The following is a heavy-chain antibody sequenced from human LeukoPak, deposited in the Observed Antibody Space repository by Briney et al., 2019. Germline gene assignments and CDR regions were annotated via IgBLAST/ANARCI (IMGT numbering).Heavy chain of an antibody. CDR2: ISTGGGSI. CDR1: GFTFSAYD. D-gene: IGHD4-17*01. Sequence: GGSLRLSCEASGFTFSAYDMTWVRQAPGKGLEWVSGISTGGGSIYYADSVKGRFTISRDNSMNTLYLQMNSLRAEDTAVYFCARGPTVTKHDYWGQGTLVTVSS. CDR3: ARGPTVTKHDY. J-gene: IGHJ4*02. V-gene: IGHV3-23*01.